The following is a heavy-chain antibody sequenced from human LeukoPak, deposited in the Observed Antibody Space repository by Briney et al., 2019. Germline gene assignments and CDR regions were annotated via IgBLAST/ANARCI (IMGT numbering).Heavy chain of an antibody. CDR3: ARDRPAKNYDFWSGYSDAFDI. CDR1: GGSISSGSYY. V-gene: IGHV4-61*02. D-gene: IGHD3-3*01. J-gene: IGHJ3*02. Sequence: PSETLSLTCTVSGGSISSGSYYWSWIRQPAGKGLEWIGRIYTSGSTNYNPSLKSRVTISVDTSKNQFSLKLSSVTAADTAVYYCARDRPAKNYDFWSGYSDAFDIWGQGTMVTVSS. CDR2: IYTSGST.